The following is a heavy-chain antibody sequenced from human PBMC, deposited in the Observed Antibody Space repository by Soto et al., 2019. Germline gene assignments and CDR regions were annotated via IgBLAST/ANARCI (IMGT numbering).Heavy chain of an antibody. CDR3: ARQVVSSRHFDS. CDR1: NGSISRSSYY. CDR2: IFYSGGT. Sequence: QLQLQESGPGLLKSSETLSLTCTVSNGSISRSSYYWAWIRQPPGRGLEWIGSIFYSGGTYHNPSLKSRVTMSNDTCKDQFSLSLSSVPAADTAVSYCARQVVSSRHFDSWGQGALVTVYS. J-gene: IGHJ4*02. V-gene: IGHV4-39*01. D-gene: IGHD2-15*01.